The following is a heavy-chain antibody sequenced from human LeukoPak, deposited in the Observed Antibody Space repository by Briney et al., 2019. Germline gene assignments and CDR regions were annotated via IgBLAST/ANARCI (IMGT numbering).Heavy chain of an antibody. V-gene: IGHV1-46*01. CDR1: RYIFTSYY. CDR3: ALGKGRKWLLPYGMDV. D-gene: IGHD3-22*01. J-gene: IGHJ6*02. Sequence: GASAKVSCTACRYIFTSYYIHWVRQAPGQGLESIGIINPSGGSTNYAQKFQDRVAMTRDTSTSTVYMELSSLRSEDTAVYYCALGKGRKWLLPYGMDVWGQGTTVTVSS. CDR2: INPSGGST.